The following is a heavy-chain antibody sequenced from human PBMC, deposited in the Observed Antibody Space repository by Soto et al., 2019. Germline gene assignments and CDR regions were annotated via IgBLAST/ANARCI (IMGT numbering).Heavy chain of an antibody. Sequence: QVQLVESGGGVVQPGRSLRLSCAASGFTFSSYAMHWVRQAPGKGLEWVAVISYDGSNKYYADSVKGRFTISRDNSKNTLYLQMNSLRAEDTAVYYCARGTSDTAMVMDYWGRNPGHRLL. V-gene: IGHV3-30-3*01. CDR3: ARGTSDTAMVMDY. J-gene: IGHJ4*01. CDR2: ISYDGSNK. D-gene: IGHD5-18*01. CDR1: GFTFSSYA.